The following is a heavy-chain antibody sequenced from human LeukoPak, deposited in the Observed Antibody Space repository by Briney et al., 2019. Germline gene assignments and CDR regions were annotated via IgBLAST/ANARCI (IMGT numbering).Heavy chain of an antibody. D-gene: IGHD3-10*01. CDR2: INHSGRT. CDR1: GGSFSGYY. V-gene: IGHV4-34*01. J-gene: IGHJ4*02. Sequence: SETLSLTCAVYGGSFSGYYWSWIRQPPGKGLEWIGEINHSGRTNYNPSLKSRVTISVDTSKNQFSLKLSSVPAADTAVYYCAGDYTSGSYRFDYWGQGTLVTVSS. CDR3: AGDYTSGSYRFDY.